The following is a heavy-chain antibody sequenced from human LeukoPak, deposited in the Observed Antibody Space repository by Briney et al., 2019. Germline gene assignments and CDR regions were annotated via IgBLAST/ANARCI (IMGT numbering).Heavy chain of an antibody. CDR2: ISYDGSNK. V-gene: IGHV3-30*18. CDR1: GFTFSSYG. CDR3: AKSPLWFGELLSFDY. Sequence: GGSLRLSCAASGFTFSSYGMHWVRQAPGKGLEWVAVISYDGSNKYYADSVKGRFTISRDNSKNTLYLQMNSLRAEDTAVYYCAKSPLWFGELLSFDYWGQGTLVTVSS. J-gene: IGHJ4*02. D-gene: IGHD3-10*01.